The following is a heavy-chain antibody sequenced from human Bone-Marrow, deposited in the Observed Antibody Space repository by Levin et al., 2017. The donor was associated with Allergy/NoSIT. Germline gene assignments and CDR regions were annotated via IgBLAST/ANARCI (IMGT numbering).Heavy chain of an antibody. Sequence: GGSLRLSCAASGFTFSSYSMNWVRQAPGKGLEWVSSISSSSSYIYYADSVKGRFTISRDNAKNSLYLQMNSLRAEDTAVYYCARVKHCSSTSCRVGYWYFDLWGRGTLVTVSS. CDR2: ISSSSSYI. D-gene: IGHD2-2*01. CDR3: ARVKHCSSTSCRVGYWYFDL. J-gene: IGHJ2*01. CDR1: GFTFSSYS. V-gene: IGHV3-21*01.